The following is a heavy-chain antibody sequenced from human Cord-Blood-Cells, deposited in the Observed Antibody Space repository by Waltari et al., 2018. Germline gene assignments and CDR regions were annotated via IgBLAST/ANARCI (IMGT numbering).Heavy chain of an antibody. CDR2: IVVGSGNT. V-gene: IGHV1-58*01. Sequence: SGFTFTSSAVQWVRQARGQRLEWIGWIVVGSGNTNYAQKFQERVTITRDMSTSTAYMELSSLRSEDTAVYYCAADDRQDAPTGNYWGQGTLVTVSS. CDR3: AADDRQDAPTGNY. CDR1: GFTFTSSA. J-gene: IGHJ4*02.